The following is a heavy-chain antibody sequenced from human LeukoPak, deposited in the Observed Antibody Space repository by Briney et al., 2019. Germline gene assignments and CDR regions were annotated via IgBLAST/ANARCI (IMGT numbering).Heavy chain of an antibody. J-gene: IGHJ4*02. CDR2: MNPNSGNT. D-gene: IGHD5-24*01. Sequence: ASVKVSCKAPGYTFKSYDINWVRQATGQGLEWMGWMNPNSGNTGFAQKFQDRVNMTRDTSINTAYMELTSLRSGNTAVYYCARATPGGLHGYSFDYWGQGTVVTVYS. CDR3: ARATPGGLHGYSFDY. V-gene: IGHV1-8*02. CDR1: GYTFKSYD.